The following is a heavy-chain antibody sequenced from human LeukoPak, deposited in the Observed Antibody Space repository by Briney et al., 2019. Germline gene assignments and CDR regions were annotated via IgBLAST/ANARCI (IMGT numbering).Heavy chain of an antibody. Sequence: GSLRLSCAAPGFTFSNAWMSWVHQAPGKGLEWVGRIKSKTDGGTTDYAAPVKGRFTISRDDSKNTLYLQMNSLKTEDTAVYYCTTDLLRGYCSSTSCYVYYYYGMDVWGQGTTVTVSS. V-gene: IGHV3-15*01. CDR1: GFTFSNAW. D-gene: IGHD2-2*01. J-gene: IGHJ6*02. CDR3: TTDLLRGYCSSTSCYVYYYYGMDV. CDR2: IKSKTDGGTT.